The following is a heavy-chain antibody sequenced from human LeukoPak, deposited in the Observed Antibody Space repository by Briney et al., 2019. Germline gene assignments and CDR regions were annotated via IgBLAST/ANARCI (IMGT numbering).Heavy chain of an antibody. Sequence: PGGSLRLSCAASGFTFSSYAMSWVRQAPGKGLEWVSAISGSGGSTYYADSVKGRFTISRDNSKNTLYLQMNSLRAEDTAVYYCAKDRVLWFGELLYAFDIWGQGTMVTVSS. CDR3: AKDRVLWFGELLYAFDI. J-gene: IGHJ3*02. V-gene: IGHV3-23*01. CDR2: ISGSGGST. D-gene: IGHD3-10*01. CDR1: GFTFSSYA.